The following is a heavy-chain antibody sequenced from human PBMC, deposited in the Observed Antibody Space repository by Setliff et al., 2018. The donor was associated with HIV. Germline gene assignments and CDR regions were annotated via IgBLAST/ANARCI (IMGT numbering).Heavy chain of an antibody. CDR1: GDSFNGSHYL. V-gene: IGHV4-39*07. Sequence: SETLSLTCTGSGDSFNGSHYLWGWIRQPPGKGLEWVGNVYYNGDTNFNPSLKSRVSMSVDTSNNRVSLRLTSVTAADTAMYYCAGDTHSPSRWDHWGQGTLVTVSS. CDR3: AGDTHSPSRWDH. D-gene: IGHD2-2*01. J-gene: IGHJ4*02. CDR2: VYYNGDT.